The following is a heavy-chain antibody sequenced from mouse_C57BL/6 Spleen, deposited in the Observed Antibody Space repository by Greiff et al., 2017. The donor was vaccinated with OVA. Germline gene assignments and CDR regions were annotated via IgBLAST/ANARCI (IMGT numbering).Heavy chain of an antibody. V-gene: IGHV1-69*01. CDR1: GYTFTSYW. J-gene: IGHJ2*01. CDR2: IDPSDSYT. D-gene: IGHD1-1*01. CDR3: ARGVTTVFDY. Sequence: QVQLQQSGAELVMPGASVKLSCKASGYTFTSYWMHWVKQRPGQGLEWIGEIDPSDSYTNYNQKFKGKSTLTVDKSSSTAYMQLSSLTSEDSAVYYCARGVTTVFDYWGQGTTLTVSS.